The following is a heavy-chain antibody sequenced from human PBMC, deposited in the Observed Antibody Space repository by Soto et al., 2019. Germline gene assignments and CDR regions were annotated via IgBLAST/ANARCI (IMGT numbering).Heavy chain of an antibody. D-gene: IGHD6-6*01. V-gene: IGHV1-69*01. CDR2: IIPIFGTA. Sequence: QVQLVQSGAEVKKPGSSVKVSCKASGGTFSSYAISWVRQAPGQGLEWMGGIIPIFGTANYAQKFQGRVTSTAVESTSTAYMELSSLRSEDTDVYYCARDLSIAAPINWFDHWGQGTLVTVSS. CDR1: GGTFSSYA. J-gene: IGHJ5*02. CDR3: ARDLSIAAPINWFDH.